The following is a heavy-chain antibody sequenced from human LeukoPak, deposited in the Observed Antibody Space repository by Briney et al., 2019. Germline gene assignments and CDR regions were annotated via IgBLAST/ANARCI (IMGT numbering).Heavy chain of an antibody. Sequence: PPETLSLTCAVSGYSISSSNWWGWIRQPPGKGLEWIGYIYYSGSIYYNPSLKSRVTMSVDTSKNQFSLKLSSVTAVDTAVYYCARTTSSSHTVYGMDVWGQGTTVTASS. CDR1: GYSISSSNW. J-gene: IGHJ6*02. V-gene: IGHV4-28*05. D-gene: IGHD2-2*02. CDR2: IYYSGSI. CDR3: ARTTSSSHTVYGMDV.